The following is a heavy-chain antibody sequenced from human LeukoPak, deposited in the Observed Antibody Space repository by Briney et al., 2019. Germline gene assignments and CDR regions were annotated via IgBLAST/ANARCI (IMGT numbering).Heavy chain of an antibody. J-gene: IGHJ6*03. CDR1: GFTFSDYY. CDR3: ARDGLPNWYYYYMDV. D-gene: IGHD1-1*01. V-gene: IGHV3-11*01. CDR2: ISSSGSTI. Sequence: GGSLRLSCAASGFTFSDYYMSWIRQAPGKGLEWVSYISSSGSTIYYADSVKGRFTISRDNAKNSLYLQMNSLRAEDTAVYYCARDGLPNWYYYYMDVWGKGTTVTISS.